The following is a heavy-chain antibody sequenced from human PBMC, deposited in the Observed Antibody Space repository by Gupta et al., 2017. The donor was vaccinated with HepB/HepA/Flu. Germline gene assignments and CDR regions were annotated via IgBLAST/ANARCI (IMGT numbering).Heavy chain of an antibody. CDR2: ISGSGGSK. CDR3: AKDYDTNQGSYFFGGDLFDY. CDR1: GFTFSSYA. Sequence: EVQLLESGGGLVQPGGSLRLSCADSGFTFSSYAMSWVRKAPGKGLEWVSAISGSGGSKYDADAVKGRFTSARDNSKNTLDLQMNRLRAEDTAVYYCAKDYDTNQGSYFFGGDLFDYGGQGTLVTVYS. V-gene: IGHV3-23*01. D-gene: IGHD1-26*01. J-gene: IGHJ4*02.